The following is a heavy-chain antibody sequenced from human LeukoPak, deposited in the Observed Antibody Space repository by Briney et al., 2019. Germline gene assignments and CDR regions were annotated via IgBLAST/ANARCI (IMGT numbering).Heavy chain of an antibody. CDR3: ARGWRVAAAGSSLDY. J-gene: IGHJ4*02. D-gene: IGHD6-13*01. V-gene: IGHV4-59*12. Sequence: SETLSLTCTVSGGSISSYYWSWIRQPPGKGLEWIGYIYYSGNTNYNPSLRSRVTITVDTSKNQFSLKLRSVTAADTAVYYCARGWRVAAAGSSLDYWGQGTLVTVSS. CDR1: GGSISSYY. CDR2: IYYSGNT.